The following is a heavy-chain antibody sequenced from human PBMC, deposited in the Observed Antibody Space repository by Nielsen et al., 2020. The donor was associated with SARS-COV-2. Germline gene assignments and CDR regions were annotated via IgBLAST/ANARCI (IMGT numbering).Heavy chain of an antibody. J-gene: IGHJ4*02. CDR1: GFTFSIYG. D-gene: IGHD1-26*01. Sequence: GESLKISCAASGFTFSIYGMHWVRQAPGKGLEWVAVIWYDGSNKYYADSVKGRFTISRDNSKNTLYLQMNSLRAEDTAVYYCARDRRGIVGATGEYYFDYWGQGTLVTVSS. V-gene: IGHV3-33*08. CDR3: ARDRRGIVGATGEYYFDY. CDR2: IWYDGSNK.